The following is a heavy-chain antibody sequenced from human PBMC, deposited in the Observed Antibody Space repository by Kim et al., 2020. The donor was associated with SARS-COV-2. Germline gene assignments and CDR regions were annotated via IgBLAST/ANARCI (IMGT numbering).Heavy chain of an antibody. D-gene: IGHD6-13*01. J-gene: IGHJ6*02. V-gene: IGHV4-59*13. CDR1: GGSISSYY. CDR2: IYYSGST. CDR3: ARDRGAYSSTGLGYYYGMDV. Sequence: SETLSLTCTVSGGSISSYYWSWIRQPPGKGLEWIGYIYYSGSTNYNPSLKSRVTISVDTSKNQFSLKLSSVTAADTAVYYCARDRGAYSSTGLGYYYGMDVWGQGTTVTVSS.